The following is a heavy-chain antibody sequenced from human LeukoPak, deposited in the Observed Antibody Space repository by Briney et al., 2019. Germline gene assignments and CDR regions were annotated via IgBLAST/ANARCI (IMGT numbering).Heavy chain of an antibody. Sequence: GGSLRLSCAASGFPFSIYGLNWVRQAPGKGLEWVASITRSSRDLYYADSVKGRFSISRDDATNSLFLQMNSLRVEDSAMYYCARDRQQLLLSPNGWFAPWGQGTQVTVSS. D-gene: IGHD2-15*01. CDR1: GFPFSIYG. V-gene: IGHV3-21*01. CDR3: ARDRQQLLLSPNGWFAP. J-gene: IGHJ5*02. CDR2: ITRSSRDL.